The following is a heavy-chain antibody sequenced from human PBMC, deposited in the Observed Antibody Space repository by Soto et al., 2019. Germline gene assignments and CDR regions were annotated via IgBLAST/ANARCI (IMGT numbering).Heavy chain of an antibody. J-gene: IGHJ6*03. Sequence: ASVKVSCKASGYTFTSYDINWVRQAAGQGLEWMGWMNPNSGNTGYAQKFQGRVTMTRNTSISTAYMELSSLRSEDTAVYYCARSSGGSGWTYYYYYYMDVWGKGNTVTVSS. D-gene: IGHD6-19*01. V-gene: IGHV1-8*01. CDR3: ARSSGGSGWTYYYYYYMDV. CDR2: MNPNSGNT. CDR1: GYTFTSYD.